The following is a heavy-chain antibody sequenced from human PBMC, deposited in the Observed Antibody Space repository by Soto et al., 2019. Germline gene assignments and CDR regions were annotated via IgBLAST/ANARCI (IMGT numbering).Heavy chain of an antibody. CDR2: ISSDGSNI. D-gene: IGHD6-19*01. CDR3: GRDQTMAGPKTLDY. V-gene: IGHV3-74*01. CDR1: GFTFSRYW. J-gene: IGHJ4*02. Sequence: EVQLVESGGGLVQPGGSLRLSCAASGFTFSRYWMHWVRQAPGKGLVWVSRISSDGSNIIYADSVKGRFTISRDDAKNTLYLQMNNLRDEDTAVYYCGRDQTMAGPKTLDYWGQGALVTVSS.